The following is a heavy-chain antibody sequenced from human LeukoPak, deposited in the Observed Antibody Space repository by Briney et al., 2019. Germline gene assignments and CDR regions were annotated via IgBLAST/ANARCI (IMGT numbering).Heavy chain of an antibody. CDR2: SGVSGST. CDR3: AKDLRCSNA. V-gene: IGHV3-23*01. J-gene: IGHJ6*02. CDR1: GFTFSISA. Sequence: GGCLRHSCAAPGFTFSISATRWVRQGPRRGLEWVSGSGVSGSTYYADSVKGRFTISRDNSKNTLYLQMDSLRVEDTAVYYCAKDLRCSNAWGQGTMVTVSS. D-gene: IGHD4/OR15-4a*01.